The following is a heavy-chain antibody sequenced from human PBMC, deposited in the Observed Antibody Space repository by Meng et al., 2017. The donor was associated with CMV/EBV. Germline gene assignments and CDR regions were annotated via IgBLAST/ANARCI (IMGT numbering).Heavy chain of an antibody. CDR2: ISAYNGNT. J-gene: IGHJ6*02. D-gene: IGHD4-11*01. V-gene: IGHV1-18*01. CDR3: ARADYSNYSYYYGMDV. CDR1: GYTFTSYG. Sequence: ASVKVSCKASGYTFTSYGISWVRQAPGQGLEWMGWISAYNGNTNYAQKLQGRVTMTTDTSTSTAYMELRSLRSDDTAVYYCARADYSNYSYYYGMDVWGQGTTVTVSS.